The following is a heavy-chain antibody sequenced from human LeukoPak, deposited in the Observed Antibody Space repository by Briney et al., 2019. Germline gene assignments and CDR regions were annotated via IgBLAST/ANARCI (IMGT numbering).Heavy chain of an antibody. CDR2: IRSEACGGTT. V-gene: IGHV3-49*04. CDR1: GFTFGDYA. J-gene: IGHJ5*02. Sequence: GGSLRLPCTASGFTFGDYAMSWVRQAPGKGLEWVGFIRSEACGGTTEYAASVKGRFTISRDDSKSIAYLQMNSLKTEDTAVYYCTRGINWFDPWGQGTLVTVSS. CDR3: TRGINWFDP. D-gene: IGHD2-15*01.